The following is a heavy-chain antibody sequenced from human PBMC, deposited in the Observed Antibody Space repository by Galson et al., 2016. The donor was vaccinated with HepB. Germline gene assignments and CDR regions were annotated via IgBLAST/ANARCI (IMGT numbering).Heavy chain of an antibody. J-gene: IGHJ4*02. CDR2: IKQDGSEK. V-gene: IGHV3-7*01. D-gene: IGHD6-19*01. CDR3: ASLYSSGWWNLFDS. Sequence: SLRLSCAVSGFTFSRYWMSWVRQAPGKGLEWVANIKQDGSEKYYLDSVKGRFTISRDNAENSLYLQMNSLRAEDTAVYYCASLYSSGWWNLFDSWGQGTLVTVSS. CDR1: GFTFSRYW.